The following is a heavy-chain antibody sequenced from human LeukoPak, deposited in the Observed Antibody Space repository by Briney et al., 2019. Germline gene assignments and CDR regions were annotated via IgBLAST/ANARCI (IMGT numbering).Heavy chain of an antibody. V-gene: IGHV4-39*07. D-gene: IGHD1-26*01. CDR2: INHSGST. CDR3: ARGQGPELPYPHYYYYYMDV. J-gene: IGHJ6*03. CDR1: GGSISSSSYY. Sequence: PSETLSLTCTVSGGSISSSSYYWGWIRQPPGKGLEWIGEINHSGSTNYNPSLKSRVTISVDTSKNRFSLKLSSVTAADTAVYYCARGQGPELPYPHYYYYYMDVWGKGTTVTISS.